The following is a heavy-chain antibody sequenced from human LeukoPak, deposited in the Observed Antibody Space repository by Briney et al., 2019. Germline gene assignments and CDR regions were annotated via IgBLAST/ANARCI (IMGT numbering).Heavy chain of an antibody. V-gene: IGHV1-2*02. CDR3: ARGIAAAGEFDY. CDR2: INPNSGGT. J-gene: IGHJ4*02. D-gene: IGHD6-13*01. CDR1: GYTFTGYY. Sequence: ASVKVSCKASGYTFTGYYMHWVRHAPGQGLEWMGWINPNSGGTNYAQKFQGRVTMTRDTSISTAYMELSRLRSDDTAVYYCARGIAAAGEFDYWGQGTLVTVSS.